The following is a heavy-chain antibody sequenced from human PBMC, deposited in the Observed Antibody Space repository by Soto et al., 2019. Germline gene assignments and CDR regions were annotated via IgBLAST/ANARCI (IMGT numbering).Heavy chain of an antibody. V-gene: IGHV1-69*06. D-gene: IGHD2-2*01. J-gene: IGHJ6*02. CDR2: IIPIFGTA. Sequence: SVKVSCKASGGTFSSYAISWVRQAPGQGLEWMGGIIPIFGTANYAQKFQGRVTITADKSTSTAYMELSSLRSEDTAVYYCARDWGTCSSTSCPYYYYGMDVWRQGTTVTVSS. CDR1: GGTFSSYA. CDR3: ARDWGTCSSTSCPYYYYGMDV.